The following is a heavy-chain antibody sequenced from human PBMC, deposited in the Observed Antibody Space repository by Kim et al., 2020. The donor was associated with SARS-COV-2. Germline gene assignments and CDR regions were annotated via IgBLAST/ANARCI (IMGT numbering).Heavy chain of an antibody. CDR2: IWFDGSHT. CDR1: GFVFSNYG. J-gene: IGHJ4*02. CDR3: AKDRDAGVVTWYGECDS. D-gene: IGHD3-10*01. Sequence: GGSLRLSCAASGFVFSNYGMHWVRQAPGKGLEWLAIIWFDGSHTYYADSVKGRITISRDNSKNELYLQMKSLRADDTAIDYCAKDRDAGVVTWYGECDSWGQGTLVTVSS. V-gene: IGHV3-33*06.